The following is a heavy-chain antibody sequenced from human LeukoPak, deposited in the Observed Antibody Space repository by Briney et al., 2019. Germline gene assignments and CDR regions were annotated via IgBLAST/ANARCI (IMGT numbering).Heavy chain of an antibody. CDR1: GGSISSSNW. Sequence: SETLSLTCAVSGGSISSSNWWSWVRQPPGKGLEWIGEIYHSGSTNYNPSLKSRVTISVDTSKNQFSLKLSSVTAADTAVYYCARAGDIVVVPAGSMDYWGQGTLVTVSS. CDR3: ARAGDIVVVPAGSMDY. J-gene: IGHJ4*02. CDR2: IYHSGST. D-gene: IGHD2-2*01. V-gene: IGHV4-4*02.